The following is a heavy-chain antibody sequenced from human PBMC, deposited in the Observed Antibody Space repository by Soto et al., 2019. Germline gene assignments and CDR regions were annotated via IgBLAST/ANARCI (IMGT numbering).Heavy chain of an antibody. D-gene: IGHD3-22*01. CDR2: IIPIFDTA. Sequence: QVQLVQSGAEVKKPGSSVKVSCKASGGTFSSYAISWVRQAPGQGLEWMGEIIPIFDTANYAQKFQGRVTITADXSXSXXYRGLSSLRSEDTAVYYCARDRGPSSGYYPSWFDPWGLGTLVTVSS. CDR3: ARDRGPSSGYYPSWFDP. CDR1: GGTFSSYA. V-gene: IGHV1-69*12. J-gene: IGHJ5*02.